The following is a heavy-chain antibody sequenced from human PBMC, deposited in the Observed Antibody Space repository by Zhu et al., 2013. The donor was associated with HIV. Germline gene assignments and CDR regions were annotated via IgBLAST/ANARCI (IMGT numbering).Heavy chain of an antibody. V-gene: IGHV1-2*02. CDR3: ARGVQVNGLYCTNGVCYGDFDY. J-gene: IGHJ4*02. CDR2: INVHNGGT. CDR1: GVYFNSLP. Sequence: QLKLVQSGPEVKRPGSSVKVSCETSGVYFNSLPISWLRQAPGHGLEWMGWINVHNGGTNYQQKFQGRVTMTRDTSISTAYMELYRLTSDDAAVYYCARGVQVNGLYCTNGVCYGDFDYWGQGTLVTVSS. D-gene: IGHD2-8*01.